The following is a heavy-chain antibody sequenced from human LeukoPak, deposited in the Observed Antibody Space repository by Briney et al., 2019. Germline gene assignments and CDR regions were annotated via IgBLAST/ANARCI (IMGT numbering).Heavy chain of an antibody. J-gene: IGHJ6*03. D-gene: IGHD1-1*01. Sequence: VASVKVSCKASGYTFTSYAMHWVRQAPGQRLEWMGWINAGNGNTKYSQKFQGRVTITRDTSASTAYMELSRLRSDDTAVYYCAREQLERRPGDYYYYMDVWGKGTTVIVSS. V-gene: IGHV1-3*01. CDR2: INAGNGNT. CDR3: AREQLERRPGDYYYYMDV. CDR1: GYTFTSYA.